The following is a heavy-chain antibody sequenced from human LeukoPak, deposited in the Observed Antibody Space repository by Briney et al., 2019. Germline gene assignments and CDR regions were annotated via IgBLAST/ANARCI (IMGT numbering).Heavy chain of an antibody. CDR1: GGSISSGSYY. V-gene: IGHV4-61*02. CDR3: ARDRSNWGSD. D-gene: IGHD7-27*01. J-gene: IGHJ4*02. CDR2: IYTSGST. Sequence: SQTLSLTCTVSGGSISSGSYYWSWIRQPAGKGLEWIGRIYTSGSTNYNPSLKSRVTISVDTSKNQFSLKLSSVTAADTAVYYCARDRSNWGSDWGQGTLVTVSS.